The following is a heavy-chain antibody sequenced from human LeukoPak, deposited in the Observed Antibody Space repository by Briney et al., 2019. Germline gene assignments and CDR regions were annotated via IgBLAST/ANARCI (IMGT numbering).Heavy chain of an antibody. CDR3: PKDIVTVVKGGYFDY. V-gene: IGHV3-9*01. CDR2: ISWNSGSI. J-gene: IGHJ4*02. Sequence: PGGSLRLSCAASGFTFDDYAMHWVRQAPGKGLEWVSGISWNSGSIGYADSVKGRFTISRDNAKNSLYLQMNSLRAEDTALYYCPKDIVTVVKGGYFDYWGQGTLVTVSS. CDR1: GFTFDDYA. D-gene: IGHD4-23*01.